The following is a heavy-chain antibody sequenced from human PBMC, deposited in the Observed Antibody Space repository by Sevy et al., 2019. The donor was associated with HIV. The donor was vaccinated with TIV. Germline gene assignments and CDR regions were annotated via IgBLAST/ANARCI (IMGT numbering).Heavy chain of an antibody. J-gene: IGHJ6*02. CDR2: IKQDGSEK. D-gene: IGHD6-13*01. CDR3: ARDTGGIGMDV. V-gene: IGHV3-7*01. CDR1: GFTFSSHW. Sequence: GGSLRLSCAASGFTFSSHWMSWVRQAPGKGLEWGANIKQDGSEKYYVDSVKGRFTISRDNAKNSLSLQMNSLRAEDTAVYYCARDTGGIGMDVWGQGTTVTVSS.